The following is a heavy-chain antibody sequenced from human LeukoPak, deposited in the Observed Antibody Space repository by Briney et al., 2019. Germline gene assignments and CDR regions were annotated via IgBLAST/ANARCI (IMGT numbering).Heavy chain of an antibody. CDR2: ISSSSSYI. D-gene: IGHD3-10*01. CDR1: GFTFSSYS. CDR3: AKEQPRSAWFDP. Sequence: GGSLRLSCAASGFTFSSYSMNWVRQAPGKGLEWVSSISSSSSYIYYADSVKGRFTISRDNSKNTLYLQMNGLRAEDTAVYYCAKEQPRSAWFDPWGQGTLVTVSS. J-gene: IGHJ5*02. V-gene: IGHV3-21*04.